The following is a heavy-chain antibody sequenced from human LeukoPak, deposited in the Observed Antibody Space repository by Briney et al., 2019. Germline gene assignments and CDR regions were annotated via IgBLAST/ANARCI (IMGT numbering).Heavy chain of an antibody. CDR3: ARGFPRLITAFDI. CDR1: GGTFSSYA. CDR2: ISAYNGNT. Sequence: GASVKVSCKASGGTFSSYAISWVRQAPGQGLEWMGWISAYNGNTNYAQKLQGRVTMTTDTSTSTAYMELRSLRSDDTAVYYCARGFPRLITAFDIWGQGTMVTVSS. J-gene: IGHJ3*02. V-gene: IGHV1-18*01. D-gene: IGHD3-22*01.